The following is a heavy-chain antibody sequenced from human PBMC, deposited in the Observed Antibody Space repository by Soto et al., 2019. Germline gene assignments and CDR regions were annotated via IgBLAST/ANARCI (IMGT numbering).Heavy chain of an antibody. CDR1: GFIFSSYA. V-gene: IGHV3-30-3*01. CDR2: ISYDGSNK. Sequence: QVQLVESGGGVVQPGRSLRLSCAASGFIFSSYAMHWVRQAPXXXXEWVAVISYDGSNKYYADSVKGRFTISRDNSKXTXFXXXXXXXXXXXAVYYCAREYGDRGETFDYWGQGTLVTVSS. J-gene: IGHJ4*02. D-gene: IGHD4-17*01. CDR3: AREYGDRGETFDY.